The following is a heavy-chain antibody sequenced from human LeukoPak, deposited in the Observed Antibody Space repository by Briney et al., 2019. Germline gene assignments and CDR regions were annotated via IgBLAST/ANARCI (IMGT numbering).Heavy chain of an antibody. J-gene: IGHJ3*02. V-gene: IGHV1-69*13. CDR3: ARDRVVGLGIDNAFDI. D-gene: IGHD2-15*01. CDR2: IIPVFGTA. Sequence: ASVKVSCKASGGTFSSYAISWVRQAPGQGLEWMGGIIPVFGTANYAQKFQGRVTITADESTSTAYMELRSLRSEDTAVYYCARDRVVGLGIDNAFDIWGHGTMVTVSS. CDR1: GGTFSSYA.